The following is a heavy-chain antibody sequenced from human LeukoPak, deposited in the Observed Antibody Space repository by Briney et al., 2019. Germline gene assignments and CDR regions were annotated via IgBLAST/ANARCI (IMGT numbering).Heavy chain of an antibody. CDR1: GFTFSDYY. Sequence: GGSLRLSCAASGFTFSDYYMSWIRQAPGKGLEWVAVISYDGSNKYYADSVKGRFTISRDNSKNTLYLQMNSLRAEDTAVYYCARVLNHYYDSSGFDYWGQGTLVTVSS. D-gene: IGHD3-22*01. J-gene: IGHJ4*02. V-gene: IGHV3-30*03. CDR2: ISYDGSNK. CDR3: ARVLNHYYDSSGFDY.